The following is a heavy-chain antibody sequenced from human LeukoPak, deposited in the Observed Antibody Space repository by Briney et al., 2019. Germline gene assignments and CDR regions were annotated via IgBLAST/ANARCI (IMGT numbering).Heavy chain of an antibody. J-gene: IGHJ4*02. V-gene: IGHV4-39*01. CDR2: IYYSGST. Sequence: SETLSLTCTVSGGSISSSSSYWGWIRQPPGKGLEWIGSIYYSGSTYYNPSLKSRVTISVDTSKNQFSLKLSSVTAADTAVYYCAAYYYDSSGYFEALDYWGQGTLVTVSS. CDR3: AAYYYDSSGYFEALDY. CDR1: GGSISSSSSY. D-gene: IGHD3-22*01.